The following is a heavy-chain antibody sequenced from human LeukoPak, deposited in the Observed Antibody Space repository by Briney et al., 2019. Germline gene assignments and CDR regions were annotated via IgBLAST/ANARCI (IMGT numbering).Heavy chain of an antibody. CDR1: GYIFDSYA. CDR3: ARDRSQWLLTFLDY. Sequence: GASVRVSCKTSGYIFDSYAINWVRQAPGQGLEWMGWISTYNGNTKYAQKFQGRVTMTTDTATSTAYMEVTSLTSDDTAVYYCARDRSQWLLTFLDYWGQGTLVTVSS. V-gene: IGHV1-18*01. CDR2: ISTYNGNT. J-gene: IGHJ4*02. D-gene: IGHD6-19*01.